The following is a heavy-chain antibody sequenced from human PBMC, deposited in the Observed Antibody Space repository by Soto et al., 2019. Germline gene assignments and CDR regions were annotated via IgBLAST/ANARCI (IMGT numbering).Heavy chain of an antibody. Sequence: NPSDTLSLTSDVYGGSFSVYCWNWIRQSPGKGLGWSGKVNHNGRNNYNPSLKSRVTISLDMSKKQISLKLTSVTAADTAVYYCARGSRYSSGWGPSYYYYGMDVWGQGTTVTVSS. V-gene: IGHV4-34*01. CDR3: ARGSRYSSGWGPSYYYYGMDV. D-gene: IGHD6-19*01. CDR1: GGSFSVYC. J-gene: IGHJ6*02. CDR2: VNHNGRN.